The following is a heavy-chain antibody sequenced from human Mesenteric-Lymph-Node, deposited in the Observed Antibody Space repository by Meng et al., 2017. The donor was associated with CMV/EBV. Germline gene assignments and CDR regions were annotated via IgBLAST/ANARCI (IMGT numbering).Heavy chain of an antibody. D-gene: IGHD1-26*01. V-gene: IGHV1-46*01. CDR3: ASHDPYSASGGAFHI. CDR1: GFTFTTHL. Sequence: ASVKVSCKASGFTFTTHLVHWVRQAPGQGLEWMGIISPSSGSTSYAQKVQGRFTMTRDTSTSTVSMELSSLRSEDTAVYYCASHDPYSASGGAFHIWGQGTMVTVSS. J-gene: IGHJ3*02. CDR2: ISPSSGST.